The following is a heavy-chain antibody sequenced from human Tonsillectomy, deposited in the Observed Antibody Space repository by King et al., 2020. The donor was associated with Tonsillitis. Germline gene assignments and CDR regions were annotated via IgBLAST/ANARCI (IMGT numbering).Heavy chain of an antibody. Sequence: VQLVESGGGLVQPGRSLRLSCAASGFTFDDYAMHWVRQAPGKGLEWVSGISWDSARIVYADSVKGRFTISRDNAKNSLYLQMNSLRADDTALYYCAKDIGSVLMVVDYWGQGTQVTVSS. D-gene: IGHD2-8*01. CDR3: AKDIGSVLMVVDY. J-gene: IGHJ4*02. CDR2: ISWDSARI. CDR1: GFTFDDYA. V-gene: IGHV3-9*01.